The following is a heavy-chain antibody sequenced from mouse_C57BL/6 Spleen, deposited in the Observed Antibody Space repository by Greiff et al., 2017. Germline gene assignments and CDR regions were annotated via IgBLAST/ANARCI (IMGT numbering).Heavy chain of an antibody. Sequence: EVKLVESGGGLVQPGGSLSLSCAASGFTFTDYYMSWVRQPPGKALEWLGFIRNKANGYTTEYSVSVKGRFTISRDNSQSILYLQMNALRAEDSATYYCARWGGNYEDYWGQGTTLTVSS. D-gene: IGHD2-1*01. J-gene: IGHJ2*01. CDR1: GFTFTDYY. CDR2: IRNKANGYTT. CDR3: ARWGGNYEDY. V-gene: IGHV7-3*01.